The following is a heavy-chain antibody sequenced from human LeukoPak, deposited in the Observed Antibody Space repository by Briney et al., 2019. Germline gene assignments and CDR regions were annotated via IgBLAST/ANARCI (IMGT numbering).Heavy chain of an antibody. CDR2: INSDGSST. CDR1: GFTFSSYW. V-gene: IGHV3-74*01. CDR3: ARGVYYYGSGSYYNIGFFVY. Sequence: GGSLRLSCAASGFTFSSYWMHWVRHAPGKGLVWVSRINSDGSSTSYADSVKGRFTISRDNAKNTPYLQMNSLRAEDTAVYYCARGVYYYGSGSYYNIGFFVYWGQGTLVTVSS. D-gene: IGHD3-10*01. J-gene: IGHJ4*02.